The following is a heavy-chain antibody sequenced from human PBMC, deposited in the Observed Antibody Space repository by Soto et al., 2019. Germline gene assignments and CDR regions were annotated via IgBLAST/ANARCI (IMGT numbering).Heavy chain of an antibody. V-gene: IGHV1-69*06. CDR1: GGTFSSYA. CDR3: ARDSTYIIGTIAARPSYYYYGMDA. Sequence: QVQLVQSGAEVKKPGSSVKVSCKASGGTFSSYAISWVRQAPGQGLEWMGGIIPIFGTANYAQKFQGRVTITADKSTSTAYMELSSLRSEDTAVYYYARDSTYIIGTIAARPSYYYYGMDAWGQGTTVTVSS. D-gene: IGHD6-6*01. J-gene: IGHJ6*02. CDR2: IIPIFGTA.